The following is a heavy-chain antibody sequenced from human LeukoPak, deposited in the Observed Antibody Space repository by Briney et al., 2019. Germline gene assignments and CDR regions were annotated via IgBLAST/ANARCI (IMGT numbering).Heavy chain of an antibody. J-gene: IGHJ3*01. CDR2: IIPILGIA. V-gene: IGHV1-69*04. CDR1: GGTFSSYA. Sequence: SVKVSCKASGGTFSSYAISWVRQAPGQGLEWMGRIIPILGIANYAQKFQGRVTITADKSTSTAYMELSSLRSEDTAVYYCAAELYGVYTDCCTFHLWGQGTMVTVSS. D-gene: IGHD4-17*01. CDR3: AAELYGVYTDCCTFHL.